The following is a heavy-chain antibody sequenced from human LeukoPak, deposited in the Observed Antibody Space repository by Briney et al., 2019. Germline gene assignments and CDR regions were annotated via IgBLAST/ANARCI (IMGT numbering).Heavy chain of an antibody. J-gene: IGHJ3*02. D-gene: IGHD1-26*01. V-gene: IGHV3-23*01. Sequence: GGSLRLSCAASGFTFSSYAMSWVRQAPGKGLEWVSAISGSGGSTYYADSVKGRFTISRDNSKNTLYLQMNSLRAEDTAVYYCAKDGYGSYLPHDAFDIWGQGTMVTVSS. CDR3: AKDGYGSYLPHDAFDI. CDR2: ISGSGGST. CDR1: GFTFSSYA.